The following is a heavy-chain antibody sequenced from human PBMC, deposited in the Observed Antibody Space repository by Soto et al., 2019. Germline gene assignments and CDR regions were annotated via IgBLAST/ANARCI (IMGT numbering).Heavy chain of an antibody. J-gene: IGHJ4*02. CDR1: GGSISSGGYY. V-gene: IGHV4-31*03. CDR2: IYYSGST. Sequence: SETLSLTCTVSGGSISSGGYYWSWIRQHPGKGLEWIGYIYYSGSTYYNPSLKSRVTISVDTSKNQFSLKLSSVTAADTAVYYCARAGPPPTVTTSPFDYWGQGTLVT. CDR3: ARAGPPPTVTTSPFDY. D-gene: IGHD4-17*01.